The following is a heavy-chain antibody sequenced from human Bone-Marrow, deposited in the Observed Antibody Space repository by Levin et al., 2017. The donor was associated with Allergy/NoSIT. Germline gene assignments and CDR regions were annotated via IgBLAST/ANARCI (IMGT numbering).Heavy chain of an antibody. V-gene: IGHV5-51*01. CDR3: ARTKEYYDFWSGYSSDDAFDI. CDR2: IYPGDSDT. Sequence: GESLKISCKGSGYSFTSYWIGWVRQMPGKGLEWMGIIYPGDSDTRYSPSFQGQVTISADKSISTAYLQWSSLKASDTAMYYCARTKEYYDFWSGYSSDDAFDIWGQGTMVTVSS. J-gene: IGHJ3*02. CDR1: GYSFTSYW. D-gene: IGHD3-3*01.